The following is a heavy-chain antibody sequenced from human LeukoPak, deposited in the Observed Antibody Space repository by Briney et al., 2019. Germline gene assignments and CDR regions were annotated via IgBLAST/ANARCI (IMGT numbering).Heavy chain of an antibody. V-gene: IGHV4-59*08. D-gene: IGHD5-24*01. CDR2: IYYSGST. Sequence: SETLSLTCTVSGGSISSYYWSWIRQPPGKGLEWIAYIYYSGSTNYNPSLKSRVTISVDTSKNQFSLKLSSVTAADTAVYYCARHRAEMATKSFDYWGQGTLVTVPS. CDR1: GGSISSYY. J-gene: IGHJ4*02. CDR3: ARHRAEMATKSFDY.